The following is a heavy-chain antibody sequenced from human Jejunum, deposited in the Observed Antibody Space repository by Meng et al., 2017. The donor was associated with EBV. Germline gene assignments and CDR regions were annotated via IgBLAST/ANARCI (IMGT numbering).Heavy chain of an antibody. CDR2: IIPIFGRT. V-gene: IGHV1-69*06. CDR3: ARDQGRDYDSSTYYTH. Sequence: VQLVQLGAEEKKPGSSVKVSCKASGGTFSSYVINWVRQAPGQGLEWMGGIIPIFGRTNYALEFQDRVTITADKFTSTVYMEMSSLKSEDTAVYYCARDQGRDYDSSTYYTHWGRGTLVTVSS. J-gene: IGHJ4*02. CDR1: GGTFSSYV. D-gene: IGHD3-22*01.